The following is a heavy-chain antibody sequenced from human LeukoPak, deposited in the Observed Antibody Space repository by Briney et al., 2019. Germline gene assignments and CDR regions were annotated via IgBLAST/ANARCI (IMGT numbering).Heavy chain of an antibody. D-gene: IGHD6-13*01. CDR1: GGTFSSYA. Sequence: ASVKVSCKASGGTFSSYAISWVRQAPGQGLEWMGRIIPILGIANYAQKFQGRVTITADKSTSTAYMELSSLRSEDTAVYYCAREGVPGIAAAGSVYYGMDVWGKGTRSPSPQ. J-gene: IGHJ6*04. CDR2: IIPILGIA. V-gene: IGHV1-69*04. CDR3: AREGVPGIAAAGSVYYGMDV.